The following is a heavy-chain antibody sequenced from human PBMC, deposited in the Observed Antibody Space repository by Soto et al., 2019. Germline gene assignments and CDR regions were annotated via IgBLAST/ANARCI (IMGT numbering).Heavy chain of an antibody. Sequence: LSLPCTVSGGSISSGGYYWSWIRQHPGKGLEWIGYIYYSGSTYYNPSLKSRVTISVDTSKNQFSLKLSSVTAADTAVYYCARDKSDSKGPGSGRWFDPWGQGTLVTVSS. CDR3: ARDKSDSKGPGSGRWFDP. CDR1: GGSISSGGYY. CDR2: IYYSGST. D-gene: IGHD3-22*01. V-gene: IGHV4-31*03. J-gene: IGHJ5*02.